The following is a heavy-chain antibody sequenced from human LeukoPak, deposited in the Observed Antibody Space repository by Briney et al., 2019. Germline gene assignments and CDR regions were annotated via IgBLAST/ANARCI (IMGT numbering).Heavy chain of an antibody. V-gene: IGHV3-20*04. CDR3: ARVRDILTGYYVHFFDY. CDR2: IKWNGGSP. D-gene: IGHD3-9*01. Sequence: GGSLRLSCAASGFTFDDYDMSWVRQAPGKGLEWVSSIKWNGGSPGYADSVKGRFTISRDNARNSLYLQMNSLRAEDTALYYCARVRDILTGYYVHFFDYWGQGTLVTASS. J-gene: IGHJ4*02. CDR1: GFTFDDYD.